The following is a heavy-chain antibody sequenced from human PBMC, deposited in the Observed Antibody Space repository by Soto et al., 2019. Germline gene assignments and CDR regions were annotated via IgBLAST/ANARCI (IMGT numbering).Heavy chain of an antibody. CDR2: ISASGDTT. Sequence: TGGSLRLSCAASGFTFSTSSMSWVRQAPGKGLEWISYISASGDTTYYADSVEGRFTISRDNAKNSLFLQMDSLRAEDTAVYYCAKDDVGYSYGQYYFDYWGQGTLVTVSS. CDR3: AKDDVGYSYGQYYFDY. J-gene: IGHJ4*02. V-gene: IGHV3-48*01. CDR1: GFTFSTSS. D-gene: IGHD5-18*01.